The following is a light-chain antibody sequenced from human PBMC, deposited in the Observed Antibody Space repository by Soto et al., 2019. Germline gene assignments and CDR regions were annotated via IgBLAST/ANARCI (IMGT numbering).Light chain of an antibody. V-gene: IGLV1-44*01. CDR2: SNS. CDR1: YSNVGSNT. J-gene: IGLJ1*01. CDR3: SSWDDSLNGDV. Sequence: QSVLTQPPSASGTPGRRVVMSCSGSYSNVGSNTVNWYQQLPGTAPQLVIYSNSHRPSGVPDRFSGSKSDTSASLAISGLQSEDEADYFCSSWDDSLNGDVFGTGTKVTVL.